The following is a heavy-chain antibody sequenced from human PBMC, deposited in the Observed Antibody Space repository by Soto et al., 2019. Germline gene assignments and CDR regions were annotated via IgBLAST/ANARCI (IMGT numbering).Heavy chain of an antibody. CDR1: GFTFSSYE. CDR2: ISGISGSTL. V-gene: IGHV3-48*03. J-gene: IGHJ6*02. D-gene: IGHD2-8*01. Sequence: EVQLVESGGGLVQPGGSVRLSCAASGFTFSSYEMNWVRQAPGKGLEWVSYISGISGSTLYYADSVKGRFTISRDNAKSSLYLQMNSLRAEDTAVYYCAREAMLGKPYGMDVWGQGTTVTVSS. CDR3: AREAMLGKPYGMDV.